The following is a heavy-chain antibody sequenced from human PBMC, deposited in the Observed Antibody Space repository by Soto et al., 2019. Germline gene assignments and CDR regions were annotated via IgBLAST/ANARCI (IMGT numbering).Heavy chain of an antibody. CDR1: GFTFSSYA. CDR3: AKDSPPYDSSGYYLYFDY. V-gene: IGHV3-23*01. CDR2: ISGSGGST. D-gene: IGHD3-22*01. Sequence: GGSLRLSCAASGFTFSSYAMSWVRQAPGKGLEWVSAISGSGGSTYYADSVKGRFAISGDNSKNTLYLQMNSLRAEDTAVYYCAKDSPPYDSSGYYLYFDYWGQGTLVTVSS. J-gene: IGHJ4*02.